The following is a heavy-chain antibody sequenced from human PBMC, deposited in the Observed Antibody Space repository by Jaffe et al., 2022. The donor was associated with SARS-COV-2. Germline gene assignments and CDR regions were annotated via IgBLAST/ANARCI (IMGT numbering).Heavy chain of an antibody. D-gene: IGHD2-8*01. CDR1: GGSISSYY. CDR2: IYYSGST. CDR3: ARGSGYCTNGVCTMGFDP. Sequence: QVQLQESGPGLVKPSETLSLTCTVSGGSISSYYWSWIRQPPGKGLEWIGYIYYSGSTNYNPSLKSRVTISVDTSKNQFSLKLSSVTAADTAVYYCARGSGYCTNGVCTMGFDPWGQGTLVTVSS. V-gene: IGHV4-59*01. J-gene: IGHJ5*02.